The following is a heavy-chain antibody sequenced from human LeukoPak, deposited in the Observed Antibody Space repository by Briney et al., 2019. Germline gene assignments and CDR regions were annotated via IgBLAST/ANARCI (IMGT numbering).Heavy chain of an antibody. CDR2: LSVYNGHT. CDR3: ARLLVTEYKSGWYGHNFDY. Sequence: ASVKVSCKAPGYTFTSYGISWVRQAPGQGLEWMGWLSVYNGHTSYAQKFQGVFTMTTDTSTGTAYMELRSLRSDDTAVYYCARLLVTEYKSGWYGHNFDYWGQGTQVTVSS. V-gene: IGHV1-18*01. CDR1: GYTFTSYG. D-gene: IGHD6-19*01. J-gene: IGHJ4*02.